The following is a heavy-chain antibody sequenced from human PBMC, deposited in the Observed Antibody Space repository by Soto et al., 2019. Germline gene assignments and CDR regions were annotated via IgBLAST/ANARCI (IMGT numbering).Heavy chain of an antibody. CDR1: GGTFSSYA. V-gene: IGHV1-69*13. J-gene: IGHJ4*02. D-gene: IGHD3-3*01. CDR3: ASSRSGYDFCSDY. CDR2: IIPIFGTA. Sequence: GASVKVSCKASGGTFSSYAISWVRQAPGQGLEWMGGIIPIFGTANYAQKFQGRVTIIADESTSTAYMELSSLRSEDTAVYYCASSRSGYDFCSDYWGQGTLVTVSS.